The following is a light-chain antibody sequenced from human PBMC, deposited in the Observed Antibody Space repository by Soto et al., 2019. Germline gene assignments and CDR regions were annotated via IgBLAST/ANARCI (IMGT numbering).Light chain of an antibody. CDR2: WAS. CDR3: QQYYSSPLA. CDR1: HSVLHNNKTY. Sequence: IVMTQSPDSLAVSLGERATINCKSSHSVLHNNKTYFAWYQQKPGQPPKVLIYWASTRESGVPDRFSGSGSGTDFTLTISSLQAEDVAVYYCQQYYSSPLAFGGGTKVEIK. V-gene: IGKV4-1*01. J-gene: IGKJ4*01.